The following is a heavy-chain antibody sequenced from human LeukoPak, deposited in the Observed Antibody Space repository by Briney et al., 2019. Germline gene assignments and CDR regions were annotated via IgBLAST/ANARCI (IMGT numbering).Heavy chain of an antibody. CDR3: ARDITMVLHS. Sequence: ASVKVSCKASGYTFTSYGISWVRQAPGQGLEWMGIINPSGGSTSYAQKFQGRVTMTRDTSTSTVYMELSSLRSEDTAVYYCARDITMVLHSWGQGTMVTVSS. V-gene: IGHV1-46*01. CDR1: GYTFTSYG. D-gene: IGHD3-10*01. J-gene: IGHJ3*01. CDR2: INPSGGST.